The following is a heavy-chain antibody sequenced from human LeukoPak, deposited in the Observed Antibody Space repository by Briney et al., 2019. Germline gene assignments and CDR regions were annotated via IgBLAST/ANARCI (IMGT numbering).Heavy chain of an antibody. J-gene: IGHJ5*02. V-gene: IGHV4-30-4*01. CDR2: IYHSGST. Sequence: PSETLSLTCTVSGGSISSGDYYWSWIRQPPGKGLEWIGYIYHSGSTYYNPSLKSRVTISVDRSKNQFSLKLSSVTAADTAVYYCARDLLDTAMVAWFDPWGQGTLVTVSS. CDR3: ARDLLDTAMVAWFDP. CDR1: GGSISSGDYY. D-gene: IGHD5-18*01.